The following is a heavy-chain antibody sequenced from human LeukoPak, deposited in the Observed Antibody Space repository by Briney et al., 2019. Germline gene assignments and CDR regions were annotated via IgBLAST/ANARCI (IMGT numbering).Heavy chain of an antibody. V-gene: IGHV3-21*01. D-gene: IGHD6-13*01. Sequence: GGSLRLSCAASGFTFSRNAMNWVRQAPGKGLEWVSFISSSSNYMSYADSVKGRFTISRDNAKNSLYLQMNSLRAKDTAVYYCARPLDSSNNYFDYWGQGTLVTVSA. CDR3: ARPLDSSNNYFDY. J-gene: IGHJ4*02. CDR2: ISSSSNYM. CDR1: GFTFSRNA.